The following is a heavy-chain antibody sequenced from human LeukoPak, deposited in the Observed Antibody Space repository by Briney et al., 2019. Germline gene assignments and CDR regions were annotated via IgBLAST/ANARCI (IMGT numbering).Heavy chain of an antibody. CDR1: GGSFSGYY. D-gene: IGHD6-19*01. CDR2: IYTSGST. Sequence: SETLSLTCAVYGGSFSGYYWSWIRQPAGKGLEWIGRIYTSGSTNYNPSLKSRVTISVDTSKNQFSLNLSSVTAADTAVYYCARDRSSGWWLWFDPWGQGTLVTVSS. J-gene: IGHJ5*02. CDR3: ARDRSSGWWLWFDP. V-gene: IGHV4-4*07.